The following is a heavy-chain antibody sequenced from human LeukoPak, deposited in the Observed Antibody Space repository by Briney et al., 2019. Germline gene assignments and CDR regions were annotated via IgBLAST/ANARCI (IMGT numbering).Heavy chain of an antibody. D-gene: IGHD5-18*01. J-gene: IGHJ6*03. CDR1: GFTFSSYN. V-gene: IGHV3-21*01. Sequence: GGSLRLSCAASGFTFSSYNMNWVRQAPGKGLEWVSSISSSSSYIYYADSVKGRFTISRDNAKNSLYLQMNSLRAEDTAVYYSARSGYSYGPSYYYYMDVWGKGTTVTVSS. CDR2: ISSSSSYI. CDR3: ARSGYSYGPSYYYYMDV.